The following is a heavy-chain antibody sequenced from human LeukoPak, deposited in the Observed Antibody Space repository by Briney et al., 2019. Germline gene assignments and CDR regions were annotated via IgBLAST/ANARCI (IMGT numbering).Heavy chain of an antibody. CDR1: GGSFSGYY. D-gene: IGHD6-19*01. CDR3: ARAVAGTFDY. V-gene: IGHV4-34*01. J-gene: IGHJ4*02. Sequence: SETLSLTCAVYGGSFSGYYWSWIRQPPGKGLEWIGEINHSGSTNYNPSLKSRVTISVDTSKNQFSLKLSSVTAADTAVYYCARAVAGTFDYWGQGTLVTVSS. CDR2: INHSGST.